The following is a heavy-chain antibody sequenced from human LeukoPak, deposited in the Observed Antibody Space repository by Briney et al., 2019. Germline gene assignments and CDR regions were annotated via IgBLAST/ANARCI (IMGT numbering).Heavy chain of an antibody. CDR2: IYYSGST. J-gene: IGHJ4*02. CDR3: ARGTWFGESNFDY. D-gene: IGHD3-10*01. Sequence: SETLSLTCTVSGGSISSYYWSWIRQPPGKGLEWIGYIYYSGSTNYNPSLKSRVTISVDTSKNQFSLKLSSVTAADTAVYYCARGTWFGESNFDYWGQGTLVTVSS. V-gene: IGHV4-59*01. CDR1: GGSISSYY.